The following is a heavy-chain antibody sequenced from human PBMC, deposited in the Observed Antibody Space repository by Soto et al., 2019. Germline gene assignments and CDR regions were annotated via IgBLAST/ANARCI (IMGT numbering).Heavy chain of an antibody. CDR1: AFSFSNYA. D-gene: IGHD6-19*01. Sequence: GGSLRLSCVGSAFSFSNYAMSWLRQTPGKGLEWISSVSAGGDDIHYAESVKGRFTISRDNSKATLFLQMNSVKADDTATYYCAKGGSGWYPFDYWGQGTLVTVSS. CDR3: AKGGSGWYPFDY. V-gene: IGHV3-23*01. CDR2: VSAGGDDI. J-gene: IGHJ4*02.